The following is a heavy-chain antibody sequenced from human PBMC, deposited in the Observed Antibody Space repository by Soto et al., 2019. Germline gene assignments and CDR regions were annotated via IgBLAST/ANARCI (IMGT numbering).Heavy chain of an antibody. V-gene: IGHV1-18*01. Sequence: QVQLVQSGAEVKKPGASVKVSCKASGYTFTSYGISWVRQAPGQGLEWMGWIRAYKGNTDNAQKLQGRVTMTTDTSNSTDYMELRSLRSDDTAVYYCARRDYPFDYWGQGTLVTVSS. CDR1: GYTFTSYG. CDR3: ARRDYPFDY. J-gene: IGHJ4*02. CDR2: IRAYKGNT. D-gene: IGHD4-17*01.